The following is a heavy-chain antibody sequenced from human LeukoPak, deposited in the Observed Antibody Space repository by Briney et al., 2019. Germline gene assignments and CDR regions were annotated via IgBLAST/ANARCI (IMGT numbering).Heavy chain of an antibody. J-gene: IGHJ6*02. Sequence: GGSLRLSCSASGYTFSGYAMHWVRQAPGKGLECVSSINTNGGGTHYAQTVKGRFTMSRDTSKNTLYLRMSSLRAEDTAVYYCVKDKSPEGYYYYVMDLWGQGTTVSVSS. D-gene: IGHD1-14*01. V-gene: IGHV3-64D*06. CDR3: VKDKSPEGYYYYVMDL. CDR1: GYTFSGYA. CDR2: INTNGGGT.